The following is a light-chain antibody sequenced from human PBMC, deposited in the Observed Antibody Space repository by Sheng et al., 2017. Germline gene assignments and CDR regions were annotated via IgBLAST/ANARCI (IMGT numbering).Light chain of an antibody. Sequence: EIVMTQSPATVSVSPGERATLSCRASQSVSSNLAWYQHKPGQAPRLLIYGASTRVTGIPARFSGSGSGTDFTLTISYLQSEDFATYYCQQYYSFPPYTFGQGTKLEI. CDR3: QQYYSFPPYT. CDR2: GAS. CDR1: QSVSSN. V-gene: IGKV3-15*01. J-gene: IGKJ2*01.